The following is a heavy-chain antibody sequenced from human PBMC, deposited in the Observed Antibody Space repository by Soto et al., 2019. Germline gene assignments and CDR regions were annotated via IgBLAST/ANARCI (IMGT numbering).Heavy chain of an antibody. V-gene: IGHV3-48*03. CDR3: APAPTGLDV. CDR1: GFTFSSYE. Sequence: GGSLRLSCAASGFTFSSYEMNWVRQTPGKGLEWVSYISSSGSTTNYSDSVRGRFTISRDNAKNSLFLQMNSLRAEDTAVYYCAPAPTGLDVWGQGTTVTVSS. CDR2: ISSSGSTT. J-gene: IGHJ6*02. D-gene: IGHD1-1*01.